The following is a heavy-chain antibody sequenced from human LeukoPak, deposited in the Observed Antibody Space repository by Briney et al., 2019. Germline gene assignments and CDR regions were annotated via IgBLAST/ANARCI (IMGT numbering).Heavy chain of an antibody. CDR3: ARPTSYCSSTSCSGGYDAFDI. J-gene: IGHJ3*02. Sequence: SETLSLTCAVYGGSFSGYYWSWIRQPPGKGLEWIGEINHSGSTYCNPSLKSRVTISVDTSKNQFSLKLSSVTAADTAVYYCARPTSYCSSTSCSGGYDAFDIWGQGTMVTVSS. CDR1: GGSFSGYY. D-gene: IGHD2-2*01. V-gene: IGHV4-34*01. CDR2: INHSGST.